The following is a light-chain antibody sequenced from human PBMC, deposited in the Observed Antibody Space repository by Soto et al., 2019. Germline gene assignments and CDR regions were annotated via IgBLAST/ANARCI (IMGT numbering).Light chain of an antibody. CDR2: SDN. CDR3: TAWDDSLNGVV. CDR1: ISNIGSNT. J-gene: IGLJ3*02. V-gene: IGLV1-44*01. Sequence: QSVLTQPPSASGTPGQRVTISCSGSISNIGSNTVNWYHQLPETAPKLLIYSDNQRPSGVPDRFSGSRSGTSASLAISGLQSEDEADYYCTAWDDSLNGVVFGGGTKLTVL.